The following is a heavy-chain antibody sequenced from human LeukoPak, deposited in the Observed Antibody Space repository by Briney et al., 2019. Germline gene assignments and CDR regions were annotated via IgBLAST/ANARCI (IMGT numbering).Heavy chain of an antibody. Sequence: SSETLSLTCTVSGGSISSYYWSWIRHPPGKGLEWIGYIYYSGSNSYNPSLKGRVTISVDTSKNQFSLKLSSVTAADTAVYYCARENDILTGYYFAFDIWGQGTMVTVSS. V-gene: IGHV4-59*01. J-gene: IGHJ3*02. CDR3: ARENDILTGYYFAFDI. CDR1: GGSISSYY. D-gene: IGHD3-9*01. CDR2: IYYSGSN.